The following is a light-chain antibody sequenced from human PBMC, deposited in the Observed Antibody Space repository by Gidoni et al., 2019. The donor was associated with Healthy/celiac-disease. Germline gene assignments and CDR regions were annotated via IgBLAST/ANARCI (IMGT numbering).Light chain of an antibody. Sequence: DIHMTQSPSTLSASGGDRVTITCWASQRSSSWLAWYQQKPGKAPKLLIYDASSLESGVPERFSGSGSGTEFTLTISSLQPDDFAAYYCQQYNSYSGTFGQGTKVEIK. CDR1: QRSSSW. CDR2: DAS. J-gene: IGKJ1*01. V-gene: IGKV1-5*01. CDR3: QQYNSYSGT.